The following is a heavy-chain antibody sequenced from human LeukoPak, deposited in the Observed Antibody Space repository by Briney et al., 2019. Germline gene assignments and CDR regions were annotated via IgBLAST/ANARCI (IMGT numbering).Heavy chain of an antibody. CDR1: GGSISRGNFL. J-gene: IGHJ4*02. Sequence: SQTLSLTCTVSGGSISRGNFLWNWSRRRPGKGLEWMGLIRNDASAFYNPALRSRATISVDTYKNQVSLNLTSVTAADAAVYYCARDGVHDRDIFIWGQGNVVTVSS. V-gene: IGHV4-31*03. CDR2: IRNDASA. CDR3: ARDGVHDRDIFI. D-gene: IGHD3-9*01.